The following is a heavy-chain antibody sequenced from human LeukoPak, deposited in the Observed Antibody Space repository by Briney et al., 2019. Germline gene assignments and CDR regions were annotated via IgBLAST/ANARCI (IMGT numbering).Heavy chain of an antibody. CDR1: GGSISSYY. D-gene: IGHD3-3*01. CDR2: IYTSGST. Sequence: SETLSLTCTVSGGSISSYYWSWIRQPAGKGLEWIGRIYTSGSTNYNPSLKSRVTMSVDTSKNQFSLKLSSVTAADTAVYYCARGVEYDFWSGYYSGMYYFDYWGQGTLVTVSS. CDR3: ARGVEYDFWSGYYSGMYYFDY. V-gene: IGHV4-4*07. J-gene: IGHJ4*02.